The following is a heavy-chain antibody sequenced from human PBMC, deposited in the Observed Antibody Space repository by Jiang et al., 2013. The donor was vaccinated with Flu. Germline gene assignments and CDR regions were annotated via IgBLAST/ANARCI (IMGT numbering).Heavy chain of an antibody. V-gene: IGHV1-69*01. CDR2: IIPIFGTA. Sequence: EVKKPGSSVKVSCKASGGTFSSYAISWVRQAPGQGLEWMGGIIPIFGTANYAQKFQGRVTITADESTSTAYMELSSLRSEDTAVYYCARAGTTYYYDSSGDPGAFDIWGQGTMVTVSS. CDR1: GGTFSSYA. D-gene: IGHD3-22*01. J-gene: IGHJ3*02. CDR3: ARAGTTYYYDSSGDPGAFDI.